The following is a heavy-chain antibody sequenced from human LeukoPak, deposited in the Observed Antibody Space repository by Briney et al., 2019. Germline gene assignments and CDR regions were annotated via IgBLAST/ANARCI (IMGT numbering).Heavy chain of an antibody. CDR3: AELGITMIGGV. CDR1: GFSFSSYS. D-gene: IGHD3-10*02. J-gene: IGHJ6*04. Sequence: GGSLKLSCAASGFSFSSYSMDWARQSPGKGLEWDSYISSSSSTISYADSVKGRFTISRDNAKNSLYLQMTSLRAEDTAVYYCAELGITMIGGVWGKGTTVTISS. CDR2: ISSSSSTI. V-gene: IGHV3-48*01.